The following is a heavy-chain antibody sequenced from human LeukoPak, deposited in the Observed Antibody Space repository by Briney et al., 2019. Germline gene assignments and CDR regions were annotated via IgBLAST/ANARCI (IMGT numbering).Heavy chain of an antibody. V-gene: IGHV4-59*01. CDR3: ARDYYGSGSYQYYYSYGMDV. J-gene: IGHJ6*02. CDR1: GGSISSYY. D-gene: IGHD3-10*01. Sequence: SETLSLTCTVSGGSISSYYWSWIRQPPGKGLEWIGYIYYSGSTNYNPSLKSRVTISVDTSTNQFSLKLSSVTAADTAVYYCARDYYGSGSYQYYYSYGMDVWGQGTTVTVSS. CDR2: IYYSGST.